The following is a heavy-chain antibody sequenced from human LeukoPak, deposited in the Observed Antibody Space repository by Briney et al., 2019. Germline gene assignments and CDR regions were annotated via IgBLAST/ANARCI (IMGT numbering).Heavy chain of an antibody. CDR2: IWYDGSNK. CDR3: ARAQFTMRFYYGMDV. J-gene: IGHJ6*02. D-gene: IGHD2-2*01. Sequence: GGSLRLSCAASGYTFSSYGMHWVRQAPGKGLEWVAVIWYDGSNKYYADSVKGRFTISRDNSKNTLYLQMNSLRAEDTAVYYCARAQFTMRFYYGMDVWGQGTTVTVSS. V-gene: IGHV3-30*19. CDR1: GYTFSSYG.